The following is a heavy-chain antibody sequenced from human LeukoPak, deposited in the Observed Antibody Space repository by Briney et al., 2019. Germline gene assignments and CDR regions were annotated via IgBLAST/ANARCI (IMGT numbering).Heavy chain of an antibody. V-gene: IGHV1-2*02. CDR2: INPNSGGT. J-gene: IGHJ4*02. Sequence: EASVKVSCKASGYTFTGYYMHWVRQAPGHGLEWMRWINPNSGGTNYAQKFQGRVTMTRDTSISTAYMELSRLRSDDTAVYYCARYSRYDPFDYWGQGTLVTVSS. CDR1: GYTFTGYY. CDR3: ARYSRYDPFDY. D-gene: IGHD5-12*01.